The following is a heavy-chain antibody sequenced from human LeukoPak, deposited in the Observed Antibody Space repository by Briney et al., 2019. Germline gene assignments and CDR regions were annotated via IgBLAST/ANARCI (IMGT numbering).Heavy chain of an antibody. V-gene: IGHV4-4*07. CDR3: ARDTITRGLDY. J-gene: IGHJ4*02. Sequence: PSETLCLTCTVSGGSMNTYYWTWSRQPAGKVLQWIGYIYPSSYTNYNPSLESRVTMSVDTSKNQFSLKLTSVTAADTAVYFCARDTITRGLDYWGQGTLVTVSS. D-gene: IGHD3-10*01. CDR1: GGSMNTYY. CDR2: IYPSSYT.